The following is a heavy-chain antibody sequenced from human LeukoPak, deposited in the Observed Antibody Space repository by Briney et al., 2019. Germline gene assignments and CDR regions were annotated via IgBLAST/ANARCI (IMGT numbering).Heavy chain of an antibody. Sequence: GGSLRLSCAASGFTFSNYDMTWVRQAPGKGLEWVSVISDNGAGTYYVDSVKGRFTVSRDNSKKTLYLQMNSLRAEDTAVYYCARHLGPDIWGQGTKVTVSS. CDR1: GFTFSNYD. J-gene: IGHJ3*02. V-gene: IGHV3-23*01. CDR2: ISDNGAGT. CDR3: ARHLGPDI.